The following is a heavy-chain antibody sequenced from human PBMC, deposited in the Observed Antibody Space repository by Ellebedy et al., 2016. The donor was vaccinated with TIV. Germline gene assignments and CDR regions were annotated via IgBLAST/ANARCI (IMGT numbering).Heavy chain of an antibody. Sequence: PGGSLRLSCAASGFTVSSNYMSWVRQAPGKGLEWVSVIYSGGDTYYADSVKGRFTISRDNSNNTLYPQMNSLRAEDTAVYYCASKRFGYSSTWYRGWYFDLWGRGTLVTVSS. CDR3: ASKRFGYSSTWYRGWYFDL. V-gene: IGHV3-53*01. D-gene: IGHD6-13*01. J-gene: IGHJ2*01. CDR1: GFTVSSNY. CDR2: IYSGGDT.